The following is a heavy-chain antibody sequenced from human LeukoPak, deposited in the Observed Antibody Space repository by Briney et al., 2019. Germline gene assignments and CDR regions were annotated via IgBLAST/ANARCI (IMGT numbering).Heavy chain of an antibody. D-gene: IGHD3-10*01. CDR3: ARDRDYYGSGSYEWFDP. CDR2: IYSGGTT. V-gene: IGHV3-66*01. Sequence: GGSLRLSCAASEFTVSSNFMGWVRQAPGKGLEWISTIYSGGTTYYSDSVKGRFTISRDNSKNMLYLQMNSLGAEDTAVYYCARDRDYYGSGSYEWFDPWGQGTLVTVSS. CDR1: EFTVSSNF. J-gene: IGHJ5*02.